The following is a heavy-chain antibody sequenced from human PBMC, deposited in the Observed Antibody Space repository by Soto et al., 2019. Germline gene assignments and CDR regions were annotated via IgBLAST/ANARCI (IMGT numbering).Heavy chain of an antibody. CDR2: INHSGST. Sequence: PSETLSLTCTVSGGSISSSSYYWGWIRQPPGKGLEWIGEINHSGSTNYNPSLKSRVNISVDTSKDQFSLKLSSVTAADTAVYYCARDRTYIAAAWPRLRWFDAWGQGTLVTVCS. CDR1: GGSISSSSYY. V-gene: IGHV4-39*07. CDR3: ARDRTYIAAAWPRLRWFDA. J-gene: IGHJ5*02. D-gene: IGHD6-13*01.